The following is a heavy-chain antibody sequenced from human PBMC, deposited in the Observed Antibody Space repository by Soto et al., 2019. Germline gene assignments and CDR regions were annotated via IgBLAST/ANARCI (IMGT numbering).Heavy chain of an antibody. CDR2: IDSGDGTT. D-gene: IGHD6-13*01. CDR1: GFDFGDYY. J-gene: IGHJ4*02. CDR3: VRPYYSSSWFPFDR. Sequence: GGSLRLSCTGSGFDFGDYYISWSRQAPGKGLEWVSYIDSGDGTTYYTDSVKGRFTISRDNAKKTVYLQMSSLRVEDTALYYCVRPYYSSSWFPFDRWGQGTLVTVS. V-gene: IGHV3-11*01.